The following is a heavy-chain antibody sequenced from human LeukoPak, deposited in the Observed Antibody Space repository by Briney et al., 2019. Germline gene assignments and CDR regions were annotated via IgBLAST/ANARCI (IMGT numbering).Heavy chain of an antibody. Sequence: PSETLSLTCAVYGGSFSGYYWSWIRQPPGKGLEWIGEINHSGSTNYNPSLKSRVTISVDTSKNQFSLKLSSVTAANTAVYYCARGRYYGSVSYYNYWGQGTLVTVSS. CDR3: ARGRYYGSVSYYNY. V-gene: IGHV4-34*01. CDR2: INHSGST. CDR1: GGSFSGYY. D-gene: IGHD3-10*01. J-gene: IGHJ4*02.